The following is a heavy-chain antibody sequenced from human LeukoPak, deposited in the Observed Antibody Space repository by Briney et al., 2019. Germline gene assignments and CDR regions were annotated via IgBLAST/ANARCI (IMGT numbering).Heavy chain of an antibody. V-gene: IGHV3-23*01. Sequence: GGSLRLSCAASGFTFSSYAMSWVRQAPGKGLEWVSAISGSGGGTYYADSVKGRFTISRDNSKNTLYLQMNSLRAEDTAVYYCARRIGDSLYGMNVWGQGTTVTVSS. D-gene: IGHD2-15*01. CDR1: GFTFSSYA. J-gene: IGHJ6*02. CDR3: ARRIGDSLYGMNV. CDR2: ISGSGGGT.